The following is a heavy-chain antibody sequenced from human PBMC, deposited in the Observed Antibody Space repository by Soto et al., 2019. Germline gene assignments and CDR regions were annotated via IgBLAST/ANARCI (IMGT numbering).Heavy chain of an antibody. CDR1: GFTFEEYG. Sequence: GGSLRVSCAASGFTFEEYGMSWVRRARGEGLEWVSGINRNGGSTPYADTVKGRFTISRDNAKNTLYLQMNSLRAEDTAVYYCARKGPLGMDVWGQGTTVTVSS. CDR3: ARKGPLGMDV. V-gene: IGHV3-20*04. J-gene: IGHJ6*02. CDR2: INRNGGST.